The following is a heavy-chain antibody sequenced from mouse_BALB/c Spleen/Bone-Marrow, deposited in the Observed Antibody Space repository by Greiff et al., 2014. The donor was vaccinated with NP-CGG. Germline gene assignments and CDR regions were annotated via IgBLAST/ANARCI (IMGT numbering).Heavy chain of an antibody. CDR2: LNPSNGHT. D-gene: IGHD2-4*01. J-gene: IGHJ2*01. CDR3: ARMITTRGFDC. CDR1: GYTFTRYW. Sequence: VHLVESGAELLKPGTSVKLSCKASGYTFTRYWMHWVKQRPGQGLEWIGELNPSNGHTNYNGKFKNKATVTVDKSSSTAYMQLSSLTSEDSAVYYCARMITTRGFDCWGQGTTLTVSS. V-gene: IGHV1S81*02.